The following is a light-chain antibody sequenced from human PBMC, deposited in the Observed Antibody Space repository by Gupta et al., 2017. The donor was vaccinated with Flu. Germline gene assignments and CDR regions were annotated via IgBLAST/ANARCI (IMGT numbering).Light chain of an antibody. CDR1: PGILSNCDSRNY. CDR2: WAS. Sequence: DIVLTQSPDPLAVSLGERATMDCKSSPGILSNCDSRNYLAWYQQKPGQPPKLLIYWASTRESGVPDRFSGSGSGTDFTLTISSLQAEDVAVYYCQQYGSTPYTFGQGTKLEIK. V-gene: IGKV4-1*01. CDR3: QQYGSTPYT. J-gene: IGKJ2*01.